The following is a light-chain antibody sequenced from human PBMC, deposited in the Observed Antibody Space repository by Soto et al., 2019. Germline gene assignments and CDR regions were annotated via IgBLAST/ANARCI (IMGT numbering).Light chain of an antibody. Sequence: QSVLTQPPSASGSPGQSVAISCTGTSSDVGGYNYVSWYQQHPGKAPKRMIYEVNKRPSGVPDRFSGSKSGNTASLTVSGLQAEDEADYYCSSYAGSSNVFGTGTKLTVL. CDR3: SSYAGSSNV. V-gene: IGLV2-8*01. CDR2: EVN. J-gene: IGLJ1*01. CDR1: SSDVGGYNY.